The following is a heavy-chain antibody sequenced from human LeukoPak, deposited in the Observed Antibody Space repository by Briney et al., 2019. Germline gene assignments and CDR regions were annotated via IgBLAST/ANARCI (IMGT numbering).Heavy chain of an antibody. CDR3: ARDTIVGGRADFDF. Sequence: ASVKVSCKASGYTFNDYYVHWVRQTPGQGLEWMGCINPNSGATYYAQNFQGRSTLTRDTSISTAYMELSSLRSDDTAVFYCARDTIVGGRADFDFWGQGTLVTVSS. CDR2: INPNSGAT. D-gene: IGHD1-26*01. CDR1: GYTFNDYY. J-gene: IGHJ4*02. V-gene: IGHV1-2*02.